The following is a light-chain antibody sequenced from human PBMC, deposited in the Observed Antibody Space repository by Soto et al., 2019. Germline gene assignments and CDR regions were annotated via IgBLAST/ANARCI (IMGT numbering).Light chain of an antibody. V-gene: IGLV2-8*01. CDR2: EVV. J-gene: IGLJ1*01. CDR1: KNDIGVYDF. Sequence: QSARTKPPSASGSPGRSVTISCTGTKNDIGVYDFVSWYQHHPGKAPRLIIYEVVQRPSGVPDRFSGSKSGNTASLTVSGLQAADEADYFCKSYAGSNTYVFGSGTKVTFL. CDR3: KSYAGSNTYV.